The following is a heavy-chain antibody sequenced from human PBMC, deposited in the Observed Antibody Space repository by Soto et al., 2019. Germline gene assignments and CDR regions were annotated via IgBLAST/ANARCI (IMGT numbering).Heavy chain of an antibody. V-gene: IGHV4-30-4*01. CDR2: IFYSGGT. CDR1: GGSISSGGYY. J-gene: IGHJ4*02. D-gene: IGHD2-15*01. Sequence: QVQLQESGPGLVKPSQTLSLTCTVSGGSISSGGYYWSWIRQPPGKGLARIGYIFYSGGTYYNPSLKSRVTISVDTSKNQFPLKLSSVTAADTAVYYCARESYCSGGSCYSGWGQGTLVTVSS. CDR3: ARESYCSGGSCYSG.